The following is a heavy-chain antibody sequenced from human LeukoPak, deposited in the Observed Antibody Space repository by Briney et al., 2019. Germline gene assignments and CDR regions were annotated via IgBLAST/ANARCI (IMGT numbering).Heavy chain of an antibody. CDR3: ARGPKQQLGGFDY. CDR2: IYYSGST. V-gene: IGHV4-39*07. D-gene: IGHD6-13*01. Sequence: PSETLSLTCTVSGGSISSSSYYWGWIRQPPGKGLEWIGSIYYSGSTYYNPSLKSRVTISVDTSKNQFSLKLSSVTAADTAVYYCARGPKQQLGGFDYWGQGTLVTVSS. CDR1: GGSISSSSYY. J-gene: IGHJ4*02.